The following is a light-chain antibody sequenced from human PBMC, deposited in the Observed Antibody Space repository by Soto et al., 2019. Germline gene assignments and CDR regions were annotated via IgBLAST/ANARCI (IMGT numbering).Light chain of an antibody. V-gene: IGLV1-44*01. J-gene: IGLJ1*01. Sequence: QSAVTQPPSASGTPGQRVTISCSGSSSNIGSNTVNWYQQLPGTAPKLLIYSNNQRPSGVPDRFSGSTPGTSASLAISGLQSEDLANYYSAAGVDTLNGYVFGNVSILPVL. CDR1: SSNIGSNT. CDR3: AAGVDTLNGYV. CDR2: SNN.